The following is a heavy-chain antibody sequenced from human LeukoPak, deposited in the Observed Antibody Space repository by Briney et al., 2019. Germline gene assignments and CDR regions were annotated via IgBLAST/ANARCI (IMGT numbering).Heavy chain of an antibody. Sequence: GGALRLACTVPGVTLSTYSLNWVRRAPGKGLEWVSFMTNSRSYYADSVKGRFTISRDNTKNSLDLVMSSPRVDDTAVYYCARDRGAGTQSPFYSWGQGTAVTVAS. CDR2: MTNSRSY. D-gene: IGHD1-26*01. CDR3: ARDRGAGTQSPFYS. J-gene: IGHJ4*02. V-gene: IGHV3-21*06. CDR1: GVTLSTYS.